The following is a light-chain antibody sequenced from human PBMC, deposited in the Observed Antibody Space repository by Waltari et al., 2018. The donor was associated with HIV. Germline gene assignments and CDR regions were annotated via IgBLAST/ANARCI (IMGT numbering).Light chain of an antibody. V-gene: IGKV3-20*01. CDR1: QSVSSNF. CDR3: QQYGSSPRT. J-gene: IGKJ1*01. Sequence: EVVLTQSPGPLSLSPGERATLSCRASQSVSSNFVAWYQQKPGQAPRLLIYGASSMATGIPDRFSGSGSGTDFTLTISRLEPEDFAVYYCQQYGSSPRTFGQGTQVEIK. CDR2: GAS.